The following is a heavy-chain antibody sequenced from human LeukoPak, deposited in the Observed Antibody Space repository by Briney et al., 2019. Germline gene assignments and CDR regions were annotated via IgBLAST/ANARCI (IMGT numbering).Heavy chain of an antibody. V-gene: IGHV4-34*01. CDR3: ARADYSRTFDY. Sequence: PSETLSLTCAVYGGSFSGYYWSWIRQPPGKGLEWIGEINHSGSTNYNPSLKGRVTISVDTSKNQFSLKLSSVTAADTAVYYCARADYSRTFDYWGQGTLVTVSS. J-gene: IGHJ4*02. CDR1: GGSFSGYY. D-gene: IGHD6-13*01. CDR2: INHSGST.